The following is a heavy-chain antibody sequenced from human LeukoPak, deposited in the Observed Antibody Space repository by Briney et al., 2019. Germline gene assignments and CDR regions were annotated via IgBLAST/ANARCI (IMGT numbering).Heavy chain of an antibody. CDR2: INPSGGST. Sequence: ASVKASCKASGYTFTSYYMHWVRQAPGQGLEWMGIINPSGGSTSYAQKFQGRVTMTRDTSTSTVYMELSSLRSEDTAVYYCARVRRWGPFFDYWGQGTLVTVSS. CDR1: GYTFTSYY. CDR3: ARVRRWGPFFDY. V-gene: IGHV1-46*01. D-gene: IGHD3-16*01. J-gene: IGHJ4*02.